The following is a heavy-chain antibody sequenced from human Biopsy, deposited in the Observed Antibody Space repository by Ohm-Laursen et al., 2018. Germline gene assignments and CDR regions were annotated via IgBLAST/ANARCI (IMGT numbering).Heavy chain of an antibody. Sequence: LSLTCTVSGDSINSSYWSWIRQAPGKGLEWIGFISNSGNTNYNPSLKSRVTISADTSKNQFSLKLGSMTVADTAVFYCARRGSGGRSFDYWGQGSLVTVSS. D-gene: IGHD2-15*01. V-gene: IGHV4-59*08. CDR2: ISNSGNT. CDR3: ARRGSGGRSFDY. CDR1: GDSINSSY. J-gene: IGHJ4*02.